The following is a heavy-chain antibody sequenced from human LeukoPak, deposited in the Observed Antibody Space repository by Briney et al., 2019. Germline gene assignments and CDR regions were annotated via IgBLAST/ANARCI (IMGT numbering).Heavy chain of an antibody. Sequence: GGSLRLSCAASGFTFSGYAMSWVRQAPGKGLEWVSAISGSGGSTYYADSVKGRFTISRDNSKNTLYLQMNSLRAEDTAVYYCAKDGDYDFWSGAYYYYMDVWGKGTTVTVSS. CDR1: GFTFSGYA. J-gene: IGHJ6*03. V-gene: IGHV3-23*01. CDR3: AKDGDYDFWSGAYYYYMDV. D-gene: IGHD3-3*01. CDR2: ISGSGGST.